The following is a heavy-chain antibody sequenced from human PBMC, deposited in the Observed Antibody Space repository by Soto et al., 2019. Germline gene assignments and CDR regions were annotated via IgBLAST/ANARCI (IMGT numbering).Heavy chain of an antibody. CDR1: GGTFSSYA. CDR2: IIPIFGTA. CDR3: ARASYYDDSSGYYDPYGTDV. V-gene: IGHV1-69*13. D-gene: IGHD3-22*01. Sequence: SVKVSCKASGGTFSSYAISWVRQARGQGLEWMGGIIPIFGTANYAQKFQGRVTITADESPSTAYMELSSLRSEDTAVYYCARASYYDDSSGYYDPYGTDVSRKERTFSVSS. J-gene: IGHJ6*01.